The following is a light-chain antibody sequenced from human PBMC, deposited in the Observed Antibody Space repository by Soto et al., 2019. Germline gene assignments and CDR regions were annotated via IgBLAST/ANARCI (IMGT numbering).Light chain of an antibody. Sequence: DIQMTQAPSSLSGSVGDRVTITCRASQGIRNDLGWYQQTPGKAPKRLIFAASSLQSGVPSRFSGSGSGTAFTLTVSSLQSEDSGTYCCLQRDSYPLTFGQGTRLETK. V-gene: IGKV1-17*01. CDR3: LQRDSYPLT. CDR1: QGIRND. CDR2: AAS. J-gene: IGKJ5*01.